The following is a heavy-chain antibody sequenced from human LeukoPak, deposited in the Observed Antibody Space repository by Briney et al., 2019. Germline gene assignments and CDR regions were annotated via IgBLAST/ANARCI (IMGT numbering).Heavy chain of an antibody. Sequence: SVKVSCKASGGTFSSNIITWVRQAPGQGLEWMGGIIPIFNRANYAQKFQGRVTITADESTSTAYMELSSLTSEDTAVFYYARASSGSYQYSFDYWGQGTLVTVSS. V-gene: IGHV1-69*13. D-gene: IGHD3-10*01. CDR2: IIPIFNRA. CDR3: ARASSGSYQYSFDY. J-gene: IGHJ4*02. CDR1: GGTFSSNI.